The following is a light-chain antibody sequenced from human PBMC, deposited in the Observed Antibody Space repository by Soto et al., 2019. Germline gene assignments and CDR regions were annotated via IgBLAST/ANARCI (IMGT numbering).Light chain of an antibody. CDR2: DVS. V-gene: IGLV2-11*01. Sequence: QSALTQPRSVSGSPGQSVTISCTGTSSDVGGYNYVSWYQQHPGKAPKLMFFDVSKRPSGVPDRVSGSKSGNTASLTISGLQAEDEADYFCCSYAGSYSLVFGGGTKLTVL. CDR3: CSYAGSYSLV. J-gene: IGLJ2*01. CDR1: SSDVGGYNY.